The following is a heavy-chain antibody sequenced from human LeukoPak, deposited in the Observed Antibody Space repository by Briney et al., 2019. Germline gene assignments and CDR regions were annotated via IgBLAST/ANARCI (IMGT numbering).Heavy chain of an antibody. CDR2: VSSSSSYI. CDR1: GFTFSSYS. V-gene: IGHV3-21*04. CDR3: AKDISPFYYGSGSYVWAFDI. Sequence: GGSLRLSCAASGFTFSSYSMNWVRQAPGKGLEWVSSVSSSSSYIYYADSVKGRFTISRDNAKNSLYLHMNSLRAEDTALYYCAKDISPFYYGSGSYVWAFDIWGQGTMVTVSS. D-gene: IGHD3-10*01. J-gene: IGHJ3*02.